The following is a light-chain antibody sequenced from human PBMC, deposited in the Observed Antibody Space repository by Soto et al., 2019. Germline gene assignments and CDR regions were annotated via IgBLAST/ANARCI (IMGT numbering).Light chain of an antibody. Sequence: EIVLTQSPATLSLSPGEIATLSCRASQSVSNYLIWYQQKPGQAPRLLIYGASTRATGIPARFSGSGSGTDFTLTISSLQSEDFAVYYCQQSNTWPRTFGQGTKVDIK. V-gene: IGKV3-15*01. J-gene: IGKJ1*01. CDR3: QQSNTWPRT. CDR2: GAS. CDR1: QSVSNY.